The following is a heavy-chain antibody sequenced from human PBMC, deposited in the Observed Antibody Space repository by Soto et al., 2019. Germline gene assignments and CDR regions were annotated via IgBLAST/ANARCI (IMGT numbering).Heavy chain of an antibody. Sequence: SETLSLTCTVSGGSISSYYWSWIRQPPGKGLEWIGYIYYSGSTNYNPSLKSRVTISVDTSKNQFSLKLSSVTAADTAVYYCARDKKYYHIWAGYYSGMDVWGQGTTVTVSS. D-gene: IGHD3-9*01. J-gene: IGHJ6*02. CDR1: GGSISSYY. CDR2: IYYSGST. CDR3: ARDKKYYHIWAGYYSGMDV. V-gene: IGHV4-59*01.